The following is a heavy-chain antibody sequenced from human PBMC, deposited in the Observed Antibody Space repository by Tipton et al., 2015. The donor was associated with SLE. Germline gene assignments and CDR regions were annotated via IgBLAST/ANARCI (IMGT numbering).Heavy chain of an antibody. CDR1: GGSISSGGYY. Sequence: LRLSCTVSGGSISSGGYYWSWVRQHPGKGLEWIGYSYYSGSAYYNPSLKSRLTIFVDTSRNQFSLKVASLTAADTAIYYCARAGSITGARDAFDIWGQGTMVTVSS. CDR3: ARAGSITGARDAFDI. CDR2: SYYSGSA. J-gene: IGHJ3*02. D-gene: IGHD1-14*01. V-gene: IGHV4-31*02.